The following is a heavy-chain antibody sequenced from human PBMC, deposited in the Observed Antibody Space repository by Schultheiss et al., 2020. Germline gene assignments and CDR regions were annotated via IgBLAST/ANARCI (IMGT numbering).Heavy chain of an antibody. Sequence: GGSLRLSCAASGFTFSDYYMSWIRQAPGKGLEWVAVISYDGSNKYYADSVKGRFTISRDNSKNTLYLQMNSLRAEDTAVYYCAKDNQNYGDYNWFDPWGRGNLGTVAS. CDR3: AKDNQNYGDYNWFDP. CDR2: ISYDGSNK. D-gene: IGHD4-17*01. V-gene: IGHV3-30*18. CDR1: GFTFSDYY. J-gene: IGHJ5*02.